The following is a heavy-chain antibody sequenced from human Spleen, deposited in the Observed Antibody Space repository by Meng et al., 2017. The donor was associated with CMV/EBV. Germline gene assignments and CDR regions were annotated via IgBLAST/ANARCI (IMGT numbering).Heavy chain of an antibody. V-gene: IGHV4-59*01. J-gene: IGHJ6*02. Sequence: ESLKISCTVSGGSINTYYWSWIRQPPGKGLEWIGYIYYSGSTYYNSSLKSRITISVDRSRSQFSLKVSSVTAADTAVYYCARLGYFYYTLDVWGRGTTVTVSS. CDR3: ARLGYFYYTLDV. CDR1: GGSINTYY. CDR2: IYYSGST.